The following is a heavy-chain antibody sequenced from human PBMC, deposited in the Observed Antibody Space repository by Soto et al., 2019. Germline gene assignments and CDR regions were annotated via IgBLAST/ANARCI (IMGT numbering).Heavy chain of an antibody. CDR3: ARQLRDYYGSGSYYNNGYYYYYMDV. D-gene: IGHD3-10*01. V-gene: IGHV4-59*08. CDR1: GGSISSYY. Sequence: SETLSLTCTVSGGSISSYYWSWIRQPPGKGLEWIGYIYYSGSTNYNPSLKSRVTISVDTSKNQFSLKLSSVTAADTAVYYCARQLRDYYGSGSYYNNGYYYYYMDVWGKGTTVTVSS. J-gene: IGHJ6*03. CDR2: IYYSGST.